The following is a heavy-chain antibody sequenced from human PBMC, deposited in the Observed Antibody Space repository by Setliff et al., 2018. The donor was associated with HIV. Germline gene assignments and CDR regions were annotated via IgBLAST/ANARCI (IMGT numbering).Heavy chain of an antibody. Sequence: KTSETLSLTCSVSGDSISNGAYHWTWIRQLPGKGLEWIGYIYNSGTTRYSPSLKSRLTISLDTSKKRFSLTLSSVTAADTAVYYCARGDPFPYYMDVWGKGTTVTVSS. CDR3: ARGDPFPYYMDV. CDR2: IYNSGTT. V-gene: IGHV4-31*03. J-gene: IGHJ6*03. CDR1: GDSISNGAYH.